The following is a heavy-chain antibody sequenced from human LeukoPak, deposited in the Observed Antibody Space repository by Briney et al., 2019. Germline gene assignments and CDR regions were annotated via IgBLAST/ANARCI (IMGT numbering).Heavy chain of an antibody. D-gene: IGHD3-22*01. CDR3: ARTRSGYPFES. CDR1: GFTFSSYW. Sequence: GGSLRLSCAASGFTFSSYWMSWVRQAPGKGLEWVANIKEDGSAKYYADSVKGRFTFSRDNAKNSLYLQMNSLRAEDTAVYYCARTRSGYPFESWGQGTLVTVSS. V-gene: IGHV3-7*05. J-gene: IGHJ4*02. CDR2: IKEDGSAK.